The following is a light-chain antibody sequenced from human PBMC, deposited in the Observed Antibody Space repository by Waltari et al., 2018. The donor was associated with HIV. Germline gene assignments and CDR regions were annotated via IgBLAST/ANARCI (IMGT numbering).Light chain of an antibody. CDR3: QTWGTGFLV. V-gene: IGLV4-69*01. J-gene: IGLJ2*01. CDR1: SGHSRYA. Sequence: QLVLTQSPSASASLGASVKLTCTLSSGHSRYAIAWHQQQPEKGPRFLMRLNGDGRNIKGDGIPDRFSGSSSGTERYLTISSLQSDDEADYYCQTWGTGFLVFGGGTKLTVL. CDR2: LNGDGRN.